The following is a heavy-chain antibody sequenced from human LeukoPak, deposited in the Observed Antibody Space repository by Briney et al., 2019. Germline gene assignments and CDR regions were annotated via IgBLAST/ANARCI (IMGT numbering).Heavy chain of an antibody. CDR3: AKAPPYKKYLDY. V-gene: IGHV3-23*01. CDR2: ISNSGDAT. J-gene: IGHJ4*02. D-gene: IGHD1-1*01. CDR1: GFTFSNYA. Sequence: GGSLRLSCAASGFTFSNYAMSWVSQAPGKGLEWVSTISNSGDATYYADSVKGRFTISRDNSKNTLYLQMNSLRAEDTAVYYCAKAPPYKKYLDYWGQGTLVTVSS.